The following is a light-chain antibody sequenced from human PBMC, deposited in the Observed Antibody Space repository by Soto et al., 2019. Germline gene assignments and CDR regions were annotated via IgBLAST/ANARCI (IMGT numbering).Light chain of an antibody. CDR3: QQYGGLPRT. Sequence: EIVLTQSPGTLSLSPGGRATLSCRASQSVSSSYLAWYQQKPGQAPRLLIYGASSRATGIPDRFSGSGSGTDFTLTISRLEPEDFAVYYCQQYGGLPRTFGQGTKVDIK. CDR1: QSVSSSY. V-gene: IGKV3-20*01. CDR2: GAS. J-gene: IGKJ1*01.